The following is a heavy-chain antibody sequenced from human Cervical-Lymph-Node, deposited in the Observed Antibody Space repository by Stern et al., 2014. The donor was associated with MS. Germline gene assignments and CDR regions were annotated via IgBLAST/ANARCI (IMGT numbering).Heavy chain of an antibody. V-gene: IGHV3-48*01. CDR1: GFTFSSYS. Sequence: EVQLVESGGGLVQPGGSLRLSCAASGFTFSSYSMNWVRQAPGKGLEWVSYISSSSSTIYYADSVKGRFTISRDNAKNSLYLQMNSLRAEDTAVYYCARDRGYDSSGYYWGVGYYYGMDVWGQGTTVTVSS. J-gene: IGHJ6*02. D-gene: IGHD3-22*01. CDR3: ARDRGYDSSGYYWGVGYYYGMDV. CDR2: ISSSSSTI.